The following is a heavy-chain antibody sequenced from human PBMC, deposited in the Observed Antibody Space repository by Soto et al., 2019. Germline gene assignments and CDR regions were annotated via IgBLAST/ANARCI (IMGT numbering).Heavy chain of an antibody. V-gene: IGHV4-39*01. CDR1: GGSISDDTYY. CDR3: ARLHCTRPGCVPLDY. D-gene: IGHD2-8*01. CDR2: IYYSGTS. Sequence: SETLSLTCTVSGGSISDDTYYWGWIRQPPGKGLEWIGSIYYSGTSSYNPSLESLVTMSVDTSKKQLSLRLRSVTATDTAVYYCARLHCTRPGCVPLDYWGQGTLVTVSS. J-gene: IGHJ4*02.